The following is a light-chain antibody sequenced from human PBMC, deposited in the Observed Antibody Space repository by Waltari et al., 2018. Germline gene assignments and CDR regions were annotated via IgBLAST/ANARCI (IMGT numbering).Light chain of an antibody. CDR1: ALPKKN. J-gene: IGLJ3*02. V-gene: IGLV3-10*01. CDR3: YSTDSSGSHRV. Sequence: SYELTQPPSVSVSPGQTGRITCSGDALPKKNAFWYQQKSGQAPVLVMYEDRKRPSGIPERFSGSSSGPMATLTISGAQVDDEADYYCYSTDSSGSHRVFGGGTKVTVL. CDR2: EDR.